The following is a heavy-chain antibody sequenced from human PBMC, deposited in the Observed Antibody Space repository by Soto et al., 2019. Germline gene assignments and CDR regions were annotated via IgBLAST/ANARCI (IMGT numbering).Heavy chain of an antibody. D-gene: IGHD3-10*01. J-gene: IGHJ4*02. Sequence: SSETLSLTCTVSGGSIRSYYWSWIRQPPGKGLEWIGYIYYSGSTNYNPSLKSRVTISVDTSKNQFSLKLSSVTAADTAVYYCARHFVAVVIKWWGYWRQGTLV. CDR1: GGSIRSYY. V-gene: IGHV4-59*01. CDR3: ARHFVAVVIKWWGY. CDR2: IYYSGST.